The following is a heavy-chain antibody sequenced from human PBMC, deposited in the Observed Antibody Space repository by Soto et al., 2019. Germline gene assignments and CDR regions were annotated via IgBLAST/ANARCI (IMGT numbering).Heavy chain of an antibody. V-gene: IGHV4-4*07. CDR3: VRDGSKTLRDWFDH. CDR2: VYATGTT. CDR1: GGSIRKFY. J-gene: IGHJ5*02. Sequence: QVQLQESGPGVVKPSETLSLSCTFSGGSIRKFYWCWIRKTAGNGLEWMGRVYATGTTYYNPSLRSRVSMSVDISKKTFSLRLTSVTSSDTGVYYCVRDGSKTLRDWFDHWGQG.